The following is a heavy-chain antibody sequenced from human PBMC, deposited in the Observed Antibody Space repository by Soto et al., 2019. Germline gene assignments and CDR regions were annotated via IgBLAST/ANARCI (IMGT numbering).Heavy chain of an antibody. CDR1: GGIFSSYA. D-gene: IGHD1-26*01. CDR3: ARERGPEELLGHFDL. CDR2: IIPIFGTS. J-gene: IGHJ4*02. Sequence: QEQLVQSGAEVKKPGSSVKVSCKASGGIFSSYALSWVRQAPGQGLEWMGGIIPIFGTSNYAQKFQGRVTITADESTSTAYMELSSLTSXXXAVYYCARERGPEELLGHFDLWGQGTLVTVSS. V-gene: IGHV1-69*01.